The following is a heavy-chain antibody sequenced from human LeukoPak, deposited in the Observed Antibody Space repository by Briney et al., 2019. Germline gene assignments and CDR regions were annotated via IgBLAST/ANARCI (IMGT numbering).Heavy chain of an antibody. CDR2: IYYSGGT. CDR1: GGSISSGGYY. J-gene: IGHJ4*02. V-gene: IGHV4-31*03. Sequence: SSETLSLTCTVSGGSISSGGYYWSWIRQHPGKGLEWIGYIYYSGGTYYNPSLKSRVTVSVDTSKNQFSLKLSSVTAADTAVYYCARAVGYTAMVYFDYWGQGTLVTVSS. CDR3: ARAVGYTAMVYFDY. D-gene: IGHD5-18*01.